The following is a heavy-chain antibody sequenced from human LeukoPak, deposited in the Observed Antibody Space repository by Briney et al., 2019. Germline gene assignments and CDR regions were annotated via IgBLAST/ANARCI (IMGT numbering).Heavy chain of an antibody. V-gene: IGHV1-18*01. CDR3: ARDKEFVGWHHGNSVGY. CDR2: INPHKGNT. Sequence: ASVMVSCKASGYTFVTYGITWVRQAPGQGLEWMGWINPHKGNTNYAQNFQDRVTMTTDTATTTAYMELRSLRSDDTAVYYCARDKEFVGWHHGNSVGYWGQGTLVTVSS. J-gene: IGHJ4*02. CDR1: GYTFVTYG. D-gene: IGHD4-23*01.